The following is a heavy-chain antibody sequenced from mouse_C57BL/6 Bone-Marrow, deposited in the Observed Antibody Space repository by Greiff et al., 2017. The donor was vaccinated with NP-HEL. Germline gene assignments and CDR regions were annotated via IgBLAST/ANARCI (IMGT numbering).Heavy chain of an antibody. J-gene: IGHJ4*01. Sequence: LVESGAELVRPGASVKLSCKASGYTFTDYYINWVKQRPGQGLEWIARIYPGSGNTYYNEKFKGKATLTAEKSSSTAYMQLSSLTSEDSAVYFCARYAMDYWGQGTSVTVSS. V-gene: IGHV1-76*01. CDR2: IYPGSGNT. CDR3: ARYAMDY. CDR1: GYTFTDYY.